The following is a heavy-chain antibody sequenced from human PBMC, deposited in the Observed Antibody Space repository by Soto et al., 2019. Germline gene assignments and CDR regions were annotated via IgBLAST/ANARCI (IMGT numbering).Heavy chain of an antibody. CDR2: IFYSGST. CDR3: ACIFSGASTSGFYYHALHV. Sequence: SDTPSLTCTVSGGSIGSSSYYWGGIRQPPGKGLEWIGSIFYSGSTYYNPSLKSRVTISVDTSKNQFSLKLTPVTAADTAVYYCACIFSGASTSGFYYHALHVSRPGTTLT. D-gene: IGHD3-3*02. J-gene: IGHJ6*02. CDR1: GGSIGSSSYY. V-gene: IGHV4-39*05.